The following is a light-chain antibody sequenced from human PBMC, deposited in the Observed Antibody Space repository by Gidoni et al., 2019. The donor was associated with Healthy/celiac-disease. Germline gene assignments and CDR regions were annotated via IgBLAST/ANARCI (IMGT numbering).Light chain of an antibody. CDR1: QSISSW. CDR3: QQYNSYLYT. V-gene: IGKV1-5*03. J-gene: IGKJ2*01. Sequence: SVGDRVTITCRASQSISSWLAWYQQKPGNAPKLLIYKASSLESGVPSRFSGSGSGTEFTLTISSLQPDDFATYYCQQYNSYLYTFGQGTKLEIK. CDR2: KAS.